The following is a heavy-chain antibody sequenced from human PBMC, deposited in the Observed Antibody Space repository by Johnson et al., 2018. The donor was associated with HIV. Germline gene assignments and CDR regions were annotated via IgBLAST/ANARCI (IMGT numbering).Heavy chain of an antibody. Sequence: QVQLVESGGGVVQPGRSLRLSCAASGFTFSSYAMHWVRQAPGKGLEWVAVISSDGSNKYYADSVKGRFTISRDNSKNTRYLQMNRLRAEDTAVYYCARDASGYEEWAFDIWGQGTMVTVSS. CDR2: ISSDGSNK. J-gene: IGHJ3*02. D-gene: IGHD5-12*01. CDR1: GFTFSSYA. V-gene: IGHV3-30-3*01. CDR3: ARDASGYEEWAFDI.